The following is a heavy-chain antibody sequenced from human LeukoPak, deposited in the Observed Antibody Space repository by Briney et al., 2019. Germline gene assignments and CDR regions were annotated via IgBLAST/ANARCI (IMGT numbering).Heavy chain of an antibody. CDR2: ISYDGSNK. CDR1: GFTFSSYG. J-gene: IGHJ4*02. V-gene: IGHV3-30*18. Sequence: GRSLRLSCAASGFTFSSYGMHWVRQAPGKGLEWVAVISYDGSNKYYADSVKGRFTISRDNSKNTLYLQMNSLRAEDTAVYYCAKDLLEYYYGSGSPHDYWGQGTLVTVSS. CDR3: AKDLLEYYYGSGSPHDY. D-gene: IGHD3-10*01.